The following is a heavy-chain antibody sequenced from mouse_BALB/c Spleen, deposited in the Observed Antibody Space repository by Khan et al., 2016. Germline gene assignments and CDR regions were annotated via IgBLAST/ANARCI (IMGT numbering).Heavy chain of an antibody. J-gene: IGHJ3*01. CDR3: ARTRNYGSSPAWFAY. D-gene: IGHD1-1*01. Sequence: EVQLQESGPGLVKPSQSLSLTCTVTGYSITSDYAWNWIRQFPGKKVEWMGYIRYSGSTSYNPSLKSRISITRDTSKNQFSLQLNSVTTEDTATYYCARTRNYGSSPAWFAYWGQGTLVTVSA. CDR2: IRYSGST. V-gene: IGHV3-2*02. CDR1: GYSITSDYA.